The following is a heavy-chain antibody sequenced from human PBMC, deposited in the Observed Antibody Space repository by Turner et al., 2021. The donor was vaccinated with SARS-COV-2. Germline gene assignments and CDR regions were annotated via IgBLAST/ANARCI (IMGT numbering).Heavy chain of an antibody. CDR1: GFIVSSNY. CDR2: IYSGGST. CDR3: ARDYGDYYFDY. J-gene: IGHJ4*02. D-gene: IGHD4-17*01. V-gene: IGHV3-53*01. Sequence: EVQLVESGGGLIQHGGSLRLPGVASGFIVSSNYMSWVRQAPGKGLDWVSGIYSGGSTYYADSVKGRFTISRDNSKNTLYLQMNSLRAEDTAVYYCARDYGDYYFDYWGQGTLVTVSS.